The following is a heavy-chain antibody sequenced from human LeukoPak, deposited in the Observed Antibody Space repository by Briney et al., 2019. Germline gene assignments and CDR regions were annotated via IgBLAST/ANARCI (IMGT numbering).Heavy chain of an antibody. CDR2: ISYDGSNK. CDR1: GFTFSSYG. D-gene: IGHD3-3*01. Sequence: AGRSLRLSCAASGFTFSSYGMHWVRQAPAKGLGGVAVISYDGSNKYYADSVKGRFTISRDHSKNTLYLQMNSLRAEDTAVYYCAKSKTAPFTIFGVVTDWGQGTLVTISS. CDR3: AKSKTAPFTIFGVVTD. V-gene: IGHV3-30*18. J-gene: IGHJ4*02.